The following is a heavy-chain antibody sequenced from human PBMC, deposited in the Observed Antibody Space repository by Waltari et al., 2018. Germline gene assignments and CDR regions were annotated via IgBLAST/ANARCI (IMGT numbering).Heavy chain of an antibody. V-gene: IGHV7-4-1*02. J-gene: IGHJ5*02. Sequence: QVQLVQSGSELKKPGASVTISCKTSGNTLSQYAMNWVRPAPGQGLEWMGWINTNTGHPTYAQDFTGRFVFSLDTSVSTAYLHINGLKADDTAVYYCARGSNFGDPWGQGTLVTVSS. CDR3: ARGSNFGDP. CDR1: GNTLSQYA. D-gene: IGHD4-4*01. CDR2: INTNTGHP.